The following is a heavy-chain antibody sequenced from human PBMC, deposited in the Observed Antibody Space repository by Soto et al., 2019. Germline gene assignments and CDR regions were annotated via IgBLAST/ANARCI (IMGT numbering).Heavy chain of an antibody. J-gene: IGHJ4*02. Sequence: SETLSLTCTVSGGSITSSKHYWSWIRQHPGKGLEWIGYIYLSGFTYSNPSLKSRVTMSIGTSKNQFSLKLSSVTAADTAVYYCARGGLDDFWSGYLYHLDSWGLGTLVTVS. D-gene: IGHD3-3*01. CDR1: GGSITSSKHY. V-gene: IGHV4-30-4*08. CDR3: ARGGLDDFWSGYLYHLDS. CDR2: IYLSGFT.